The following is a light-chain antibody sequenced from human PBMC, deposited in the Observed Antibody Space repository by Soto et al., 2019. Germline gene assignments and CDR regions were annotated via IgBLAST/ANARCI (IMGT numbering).Light chain of an antibody. J-gene: IGKJ1*01. CDR2: GAS. V-gene: IGKV3-20*01. CDR1: QSVGSNY. Sequence: VFPHSPGTLSFSPGARATLSCRASQSVGSNYLAWYQQKPGQAPRLLIYGASRRATGIPDRFSGSGSGTDFTLTISRLEPEDFAVYYCQQYGNSRAFGQGTKVDIK. CDR3: QQYGNSRA.